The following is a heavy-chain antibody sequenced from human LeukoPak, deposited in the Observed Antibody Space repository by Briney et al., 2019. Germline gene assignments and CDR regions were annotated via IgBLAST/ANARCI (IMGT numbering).Heavy chain of an antibody. CDR1: GGSISSGSYY. CDR2: IYTSGST. D-gene: IGHD2-15*01. J-gene: IGHJ5*02. Sequence: PSETLSLTCTVSGGSISSGSYYWSWIRQPAGKGLEWIGRIYTSGSTNYNPSLKSRVTISVDASKNQFSLKLSSVTAADTAVYYCARGAGCSGGSCFFNWFDPWGQGTLVTASS. V-gene: IGHV4-61*02. CDR3: ARGAGCSGGSCFFNWFDP.